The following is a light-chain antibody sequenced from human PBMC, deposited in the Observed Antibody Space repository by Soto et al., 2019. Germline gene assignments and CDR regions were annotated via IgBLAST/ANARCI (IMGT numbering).Light chain of an antibody. CDR2: GAS. Sequence: EIVLTQSPGTLSLSPGERATLCCRASQSVSSSFLAWYQQKPGQAPRLLIYGASNRATGIPDRFSGSGSGTDFTLTISRLEPEDFAVYYCQQYVTSPWAFGQGTKVDI. J-gene: IGKJ1*01. CDR1: QSVSSSF. CDR3: QQYVTSPWA. V-gene: IGKV3-20*01.